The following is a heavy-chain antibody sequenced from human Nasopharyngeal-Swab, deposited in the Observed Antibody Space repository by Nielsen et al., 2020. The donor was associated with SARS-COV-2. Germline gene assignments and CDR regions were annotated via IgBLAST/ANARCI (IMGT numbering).Heavy chain of an antibody. CDR1: GFTFRSYD. Sequence: SLKISCSSSGFTFRSYDMHCVRQATGKGLEWVSAIGTAGDTSYPGSVKGRFTISRENAKNSLYLQMNSLRAEDTAVYYCARVVPAAIYGYKGAFDIWGQGTMVTVSS. D-gene: IGHD2-2*02. CDR3: ARVVPAAIYGYKGAFDI. J-gene: IGHJ3*02. V-gene: IGHV3-13*01. CDR2: IGTAGDT.